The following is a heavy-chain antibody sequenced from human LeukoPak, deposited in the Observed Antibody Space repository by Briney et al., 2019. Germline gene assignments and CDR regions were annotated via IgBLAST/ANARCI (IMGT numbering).Heavy chain of an antibody. CDR3: ARGHPHPTYGGYDWFDP. Sequence: ASVKVSCKASGYTFTSYAMHWVRQAPGQRLEWMGWINAGNGNTKYSQKLQGRVTMTTDTSTSTAYMELRSLRSDDTAVYYCARGHPHPTYGGYDWFDPWGQGTLVTVSS. D-gene: IGHD5-12*01. CDR2: INAGNGNT. CDR1: GYTFTSYA. V-gene: IGHV1-3*01. J-gene: IGHJ5*02.